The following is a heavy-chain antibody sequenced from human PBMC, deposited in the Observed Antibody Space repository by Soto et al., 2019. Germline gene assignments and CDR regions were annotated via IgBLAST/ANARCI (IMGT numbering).Heavy chain of an antibody. V-gene: IGHV3-23*01. CDR1: GFTFSSYA. Sequence: AGGSLRLSCAASGFTFSSYAMSWVRQAPGKGLEWVSAISGSGGSTYYADSVKGRFTISRDNSKNTLYLQMNSLRAEDTAVYYCAKLVVDGSGSYHWFDPWGQGTLVTVSS. CDR3: AKLVVDGSGSYHWFDP. J-gene: IGHJ5*02. CDR2: ISGSGGST. D-gene: IGHD3-10*01.